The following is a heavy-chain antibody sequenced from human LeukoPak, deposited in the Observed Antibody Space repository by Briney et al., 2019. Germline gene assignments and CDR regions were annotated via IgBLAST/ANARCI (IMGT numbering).Heavy chain of an antibody. V-gene: IGHV3-48*03. CDR1: GFTFSSYE. D-gene: IGHD4-17*01. CDR2: ISSSGNTI. J-gene: IGHJ1*01. Sequence: GGSLRLSCAASGFTFSSYEMNWVRQAPGKGLEWVSYISSSGNTIYYADSVKGRFTIPRDNAKNSLYLQMNSLRAEDTAVYYCARVNDYGDYGDFQHWGQGTLVTVSS. CDR3: ARVNDYGDYGDFQH.